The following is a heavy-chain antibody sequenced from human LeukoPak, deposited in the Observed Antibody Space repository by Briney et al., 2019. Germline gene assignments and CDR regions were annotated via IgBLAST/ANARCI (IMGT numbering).Heavy chain of an antibody. V-gene: IGHV4-31*03. Sequence: SETLSLTCTVSGGSISSGGYYWSWIRQHPGKGLEWIGYIYYSGSTYYNPSLKSRVTISVDTSKNQFSLKLSSVTAADTAVYYCARVVVGATLFDYWGQGTLVTVPS. CDR1: GGSISSGGYY. J-gene: IGHJ4*02. CDR2: IYYSGST. CDR3: ARVVVGATLFDY. D-gene: IGHD1-26*01.